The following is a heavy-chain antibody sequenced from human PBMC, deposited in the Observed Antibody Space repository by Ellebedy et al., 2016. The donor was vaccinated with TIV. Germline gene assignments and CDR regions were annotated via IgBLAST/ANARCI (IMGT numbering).Heavy chain of an antibody. D-gene: IGHD2-15*01. V-gene: IGHV3-23*01. CDR3: AKLGAIVVVAAATLDF. J-gene: IGHJ4*02. CDR2: ISASGGTT. Sequence: GESLKISCAASGFPFSNYAMSWVRQAPGKGLEWVSAISASGGTTYYAESMKGRFTVSRDNSKNTLYLQMNSLRAEDTAVYYCAKLGAIVVVAAATLDFWGQGTLVAVSS. CDR1: GFPFSNYA.